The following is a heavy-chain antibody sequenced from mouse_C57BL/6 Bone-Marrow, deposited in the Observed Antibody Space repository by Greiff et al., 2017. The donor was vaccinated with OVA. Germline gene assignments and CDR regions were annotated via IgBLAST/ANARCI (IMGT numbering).Heavy chain of an antibody. J-gene: IGHJ4*01. Sequence: EVQLQESGPGLVKPSQSLSLTCSVTGYSITSGYYWNWIRQFPGNKLEWMGYISYDGSNNYNPSLKNRISITRDTSKNQFFLKLNSVTTEDTATYYCARAYYSNYGGAMDYWGQGTSVTVSS. CDR2: ISYDGSN. V-gene: IGHV3-6*01. CDR3: ARAYYSNYGGAMDY. D-gene: IGHD2-5*01. CDR1: GYSITSGYY.